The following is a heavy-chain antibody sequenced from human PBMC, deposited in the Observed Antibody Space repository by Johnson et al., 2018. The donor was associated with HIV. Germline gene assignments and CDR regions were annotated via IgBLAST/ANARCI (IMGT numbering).Heavy chain of an antibody. V-gene: IGHV3-20*04. Sequence: VQLVESGGGVVRPGGSLRLSCATSGFTFDNYGMNWVRQAPGTGLEWVSGINWNGNTIGYADSVTGRFTISRDNTENALYLQMNSLRAEDTALYYCARAIAAAGSSLEDDAWGQGTMVTVSS. CDR1: GFTFDNYG. CDR2: INWNGNTI. J-gene: IGHJ3*01. D-gene: IGHD6-13*01. CDR3: ARAIAAAGSSLEDDA.